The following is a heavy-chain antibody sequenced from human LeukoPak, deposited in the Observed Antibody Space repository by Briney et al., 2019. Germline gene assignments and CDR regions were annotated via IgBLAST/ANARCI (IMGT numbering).Heavy chain of an antibody. J-gene: IGHJ6*03. Sequence: ASVKVSCKASGYTFTGYYIHWMRQAPGQGLEWMGWINPNSGGTNYAQKFQGRVTMTRDTSINTAYMELSRLRSDDTAVYYCARDRGVDYCSGGSCSHYYYMDVWGKGTTVTISS. CDR3: ARDRGVDYCSGGSCSHYYYMDV. CDR2: INPNSGGT. CDR1: GYTFTGYY. D-gene: IGHD2-15*01. V-gene: IGHV1-2*02.